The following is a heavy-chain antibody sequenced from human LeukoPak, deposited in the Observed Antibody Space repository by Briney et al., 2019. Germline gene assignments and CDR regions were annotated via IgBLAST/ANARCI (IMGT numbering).Heavy chain of an antibody. V-gene: IGHV1-69*04. CDR1: GGTFSSYA. J-gene: IGHJ4*02. D-gene: IGHD3-22*01. Sequence: SVKVSCKASGGTFSSYAISWVRQAPGQGPEWMGRIIPILGIANYAQKFQGRVTITADKSTSTAYMELSSLRSEDTAVYYCASDQAYYDSSGYSDYWGQGTLVTVSS. CDR2: IIPILGIA. CDR3: ASDQAYYDSSGYSDY.